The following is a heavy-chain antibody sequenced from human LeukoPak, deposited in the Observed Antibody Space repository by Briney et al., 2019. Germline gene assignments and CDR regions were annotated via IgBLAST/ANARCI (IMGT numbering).Heavy chain of an antibody. CDR3: ARDKGPYWYFDL. CDR2: IYNSGTT. CDR1: GDSISGSY. Sequence: SETLSLTCTVSGDSISGSYWNWIRQPPGKGLEWIGNIYNSGTTDYNPSLKSRVTISLDTSKNQISLKLSSVTAADTAVYFCARDKGPYWYFDLWGRGTLVTASS. J-gene: IGHJ2*01. V-gene: IGHV4-59*01.